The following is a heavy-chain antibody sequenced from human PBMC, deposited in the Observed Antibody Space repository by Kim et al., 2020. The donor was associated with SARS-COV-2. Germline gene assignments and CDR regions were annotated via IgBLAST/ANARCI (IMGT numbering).Heavy chain of an antibody. CDR1: GGSISSYY. J-gene: IGHJ6*02. CDR3: ARDRGYGMDV. Sequence: SETLSLTCTVSGGSISSYYWSWIRQPPGKGLEWIGYIYYSGSTNYNPSLKSRVTISVDTSKNQFSLKLSSVTAADTAVYYCARDRGYGMDVWGQGTTVTVSS. V-gene: IGHV4-59*01. D-gene: IGHD3-10*01. CDR2: IYYSGST.